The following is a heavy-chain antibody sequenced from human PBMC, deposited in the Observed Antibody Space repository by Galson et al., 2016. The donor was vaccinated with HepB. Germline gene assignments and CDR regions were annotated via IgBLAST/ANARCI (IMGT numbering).Heavy chain of an antibody. J-gene: IGHJ4*02. Sequence: SLRLSCAASGFSIRNHWMSWVRQAPGKGLEWVANINQDGSVEKYADSVRGRFTVFKDNATNSVYLQLNSLSADDTAMFYCARIAADGSTFDYWGQGTLVTVSS. V-gene: IGHV3-7*03. D-gene: IGHD6-13*01. CDR3: ARIAADGSTFDY. CDR2: INQDGSVE. CDR1: GFSIRNHW.